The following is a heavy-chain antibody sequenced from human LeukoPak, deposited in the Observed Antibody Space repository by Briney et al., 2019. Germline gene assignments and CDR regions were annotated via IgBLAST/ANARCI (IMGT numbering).Heavy chain of an antibody. J-gene: IGHJ4*02. CDR2: IRYDGSNK. V-gene: IGHV3-30*02. CDR1: GFTFSSYG. CDR3: AKDDIVVGSSPRILDYFDY. Sequence: GGSLRLSCAASGFTFSSYGMHWVRQAPGKGLEWVAFIRYDGSNKYYADSVKGRFTISRDNSKNTLYLQMNSLRAEDTAVYYCAKDDIVVGSSPRILDYFDYWGQGTLVTVSS. D-gene: IGHD5-12*01.